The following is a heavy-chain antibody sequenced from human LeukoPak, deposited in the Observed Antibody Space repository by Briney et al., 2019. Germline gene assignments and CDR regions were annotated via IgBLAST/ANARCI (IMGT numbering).Heavy chain of an antibody. J-gene: IGHJ4*02. Sequence: SETLSLTCAVYGGSFSGYYWSWIRQPPGKGLEWIGEINHSGSTNYNPSLKSRVTISVDTSKNQFSLKLSSVTAADTAAYYCARELFDYWGQGTLVTVSS. CDR2: INHSGST. CDR1: GGSFSGYY. V-gene: IGHV4-34*01. CDR3: ARELFDY.